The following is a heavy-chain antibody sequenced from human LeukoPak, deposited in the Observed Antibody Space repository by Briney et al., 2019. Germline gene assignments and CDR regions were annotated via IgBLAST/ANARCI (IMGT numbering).Heavy chain of an antibody. Sequence: ASVKVSCKASGYTFTSYGISWVRQAPGQGLEWIGWISAYNGNTNYAQKLQGRVTMTTDTSTSTAYMELRSLRSDDTAVYFFTRKAAYEILTGYDFDYWGQGTLVTVSS. CDR3: TRKAAYEILTGYDFDY. CDR1: GYTFTSYG. D-gene: IGHD3-9*01. CDR2: ISAYNGNT. J-gene: IGHJ4*02. V-gene: IGHV1-18*04.